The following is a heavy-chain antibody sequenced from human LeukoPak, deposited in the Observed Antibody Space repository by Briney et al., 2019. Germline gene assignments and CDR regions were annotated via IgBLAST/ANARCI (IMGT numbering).Heavy chain of an antibody. J-gene: IGHJ4*02. D-gene: IGHD5-18*01. V-gene: IGHV3-23*01. Sequence: GGSLRLSCTASGFTFSSYALDWVRQAPGRGLQWVSSITSNGGSTYYADSVKGRFTISRDNAKNTLYLQMNSLRVEDTAVYFCAKGSNYGYGYYFDYWGQETLVTVSS. CDR3: AKGSNYGYGYYFDY. CDR1: GFTFSSYA. CDR2: ITSNGGST.